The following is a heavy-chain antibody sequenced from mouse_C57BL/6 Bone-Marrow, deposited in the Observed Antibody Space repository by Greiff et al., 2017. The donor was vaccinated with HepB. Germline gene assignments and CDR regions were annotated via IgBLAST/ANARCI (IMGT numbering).Heavy chain of an antibody. J-gene: IGHJ2*01. CDR2: IDPSDSYT. CDR1: GYTFTSYW. V-gene: IGHV1-69*01. CDR3: ARFTTVVATRAYYFDY. Sequence: QVQLQQPGAELVMPGASVKLSCKASGYTFTSYWMHWVKQRPGPGLEWIGEIDPSDSYTNYNQKFKGKSTLTVDKSSSTAYMQRSSLTSEDSAVYYCARFTTVVATRAYYFDYWGQGTTLTVSS. D-gene: IGHD1-1*01.